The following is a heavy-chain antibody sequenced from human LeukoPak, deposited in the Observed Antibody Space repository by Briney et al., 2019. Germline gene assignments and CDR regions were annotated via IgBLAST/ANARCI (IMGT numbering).Heavy chain of an antibody. D-gene: IGHD3-22*01. J-gene: IGHJ4*02. Sequence: GGSLRLSCAASGFTFSTYSMNWVRQAPGKGLEWISYITGSSSTIYYADSVKGRFTISRDNARNSLYLQMNSLRAEDTAVYYCARPLRSSGYHCFDYWGQGTLVTVSS. CDR3: ARPLRSSGYHCFDY. CDR2: ITGSSSTI. CDR1: GFTFSTYS. V-gene: IGHV3-48*01.